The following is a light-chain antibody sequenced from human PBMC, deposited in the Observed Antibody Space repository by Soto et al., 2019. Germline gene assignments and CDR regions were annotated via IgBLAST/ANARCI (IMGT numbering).Light chain of an antibody. CDR1: QAISHY. CDR3: LQHNTYPLS. CDR2: GAS. Sequence: IHMTQSPSAMSASVGDRVTITCRASQAISHYLAWFHQRPGKVPKRLIYGASTLQSGVPSRFSGSGSGTEFTLTISSLQPEDFGTYYCLQHNTYPLSFGGGTKVDI. V-gene: IGKV1-17*03. J-gene: IGKJ4*01.